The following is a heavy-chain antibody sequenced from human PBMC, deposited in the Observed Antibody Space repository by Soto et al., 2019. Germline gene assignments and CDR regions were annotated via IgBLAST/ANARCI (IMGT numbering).Heavy chain of an antibody. D-gene: IGHD3-3*01. V-gene: IGHV3-30-3*01. CDR2: ISYDGSNK. CDR3: ARSITIFGVVEYYFDY. J-gene: IGHJ4*02. Sequence: QVQLVESGGGVVQPGRSLRLSCAASGFTFSSYAMHWVRQAPGKGLEWVAVISYDGSNKYYADSVKGRFTISRDNSKNTLYMQMNSLRAEDTAVYYCARSITIFGVVEYYFDYWGQGTLVTVSS. CDR1: GFTFSSYA.